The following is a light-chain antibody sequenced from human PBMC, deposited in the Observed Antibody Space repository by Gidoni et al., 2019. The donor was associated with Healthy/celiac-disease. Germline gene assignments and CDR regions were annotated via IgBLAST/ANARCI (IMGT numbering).Light chain of an antibody. CDR1: QGISSY. CDR3: QQLNSYC. J-gene: IGKJ3*01. V-gene: IGKV1-9*01. Sequence: DIQLTQSPSFLSASVGDRVTLTCRARQGISSYLALYQQKPGKAPKLLIYAASTLQSGVPSRFSGSGSGTEFTLTISSLQPEDFATYYCQQLNSYCFGPGTKVDIK. CDR2: AAS.